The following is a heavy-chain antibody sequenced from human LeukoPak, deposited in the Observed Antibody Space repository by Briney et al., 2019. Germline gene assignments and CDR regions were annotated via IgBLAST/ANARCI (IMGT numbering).Heavy chain of an antibody. CDR2: ISSSSSYI. Sequence: PGGSLRLSCAASGFTFSSYSMNWVRQAPGKGLEWVSSISSSSSYIYYADSVKGRFTISRDNAKNSLYLQMNSLRAEDTAVYYCARVEILLWFGERHNWFDPWGQGTLVTVSS. D-gene: IGHD3-10*01. CDR1: GFTFSSYS. J-gene: IGHJ5*02. CDR3: ARVEILLWFGERHNWFDP. V-gene: IGHV3-21*01.